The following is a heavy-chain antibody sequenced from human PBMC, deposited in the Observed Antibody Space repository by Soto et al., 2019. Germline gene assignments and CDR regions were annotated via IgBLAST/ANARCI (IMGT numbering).Heavy chain of an antibody. Sequence: SETLSLTCTVSGGSISSGGYYWSWIRQHPGKGLEWIGYIYYSGSTNYNPSLKSRVTISVDTSKNQFSLKLSSVTAADTAVYYCARDPGIAAAGVFDYWGQGTLVTVSS. CDR1: GGSISSGGYY. CDR3: ARDPGIAAAGVFDY. D-gene: IGHD6-13*01. CDR2: IYYSGST. V-gene: IGHV4-61*08. J-gene: IGHJ4*02.